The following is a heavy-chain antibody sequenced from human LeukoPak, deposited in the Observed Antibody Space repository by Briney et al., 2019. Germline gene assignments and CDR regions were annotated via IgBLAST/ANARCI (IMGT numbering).Heavy chain of an antibody. CDR2: IIPISGTT. Sequence: SVEVSCKTSGGTFTSYAITWVRQAPGQGLEWMGKIIPISGTTNYAQKFQGRGTFTEDESTSTAYMEWSSLRSEDTALYYCARKLRLGGNWFDPWGQGTLVTVSS. J-gene: IGHJ5*02. CDR1: GGTFTSYA. D-gene: IGHD1-26*01. CDR3: ARKLRLGGNWFDP. V-gene: IGHV1-69*15.